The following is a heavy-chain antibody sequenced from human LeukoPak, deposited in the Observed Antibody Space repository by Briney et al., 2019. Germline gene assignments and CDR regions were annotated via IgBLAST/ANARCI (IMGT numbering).Heavy chain of an antibody. CDR1: GGSITSRGYY. CDR2: IYYSGTT. CDR3: ARGIIVGATWGENDNWFDP. J-gene: IGHJ5*02. Sequence: PSETLSLTCIVSGGSITSRGYYWGWIRQPPGKGLEWIGSIYYSGTTYYNPSLKSRVTISVDTSKNQFSLKLSSVTAADTAVYYCARGIIVGATWGENDNWFDPWGQGTLVTVSS. D-gene: IGHD1-26*01. V-gene: IGHV4-39*07.